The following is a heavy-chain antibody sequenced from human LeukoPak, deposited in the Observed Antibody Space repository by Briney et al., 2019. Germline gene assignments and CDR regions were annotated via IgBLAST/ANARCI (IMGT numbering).Heavy chain of an antibody. CDR3: ARDKPGSNYDFWSGYYQKGLFDY. Sequence: GGSLRLSCAASGFTFSSYSMNWVRQAPGKGLEWVSSISSSSSYIYYADSVKGRFTISRDNAKNSLYLQMNSLRAEDTAVYYCARDKPGSNYDFWSGYYQKGLFDYWGQGTLVTVSS. V-gene: IGHV3-21*01. D-gene: IGHD3-3*01. CDR2: ISSSSSYI. J-gene: IGHJ4*02. CDR1: GFTFSSYS.